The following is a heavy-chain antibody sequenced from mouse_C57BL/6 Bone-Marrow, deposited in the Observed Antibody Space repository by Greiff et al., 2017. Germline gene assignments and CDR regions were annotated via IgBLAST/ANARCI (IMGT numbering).Heavy chain of an antibody. D-gene: IGHD2-2*01. CDR2: ISNGGGST. CDR1: GFTFSDYY. V-gene: IGHV5-12*01. CDR3: AKHGRSGYYDAMDY. J-gene: IGHJ4*01. Sequence: EVKLVESGGGLVQPGGSLKLSCAASGFTFSDYYMYWVRQTPEKRLEWVAYISNGGGSTYYPYTVKGRFTISRDNAKNTLYLQMGRLKSEDTAMYNCAKHGRSGYYDAMDYWGQGTSVTVSS.